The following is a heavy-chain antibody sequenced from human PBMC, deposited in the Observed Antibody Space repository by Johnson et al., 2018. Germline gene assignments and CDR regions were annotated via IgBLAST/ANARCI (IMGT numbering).Heavy chain of an antibody. Sequence: VQLVESGGGLVKPGGSLRLSCAASGFTFSDYYMSWIRQAPGKGLEWVSYISSSGSTIYYADSVKGRFTIPRDNAKNSLYLQMNSPGTEDTAVDYCARDQHSSGWYGYYYYYMDVWGQGTTVTVSS. CDR2: ISSSGSTI. CDR1: GFTFSDYY. D-gene: IGHD6-19*01. CDR3: ARDQHSSGWYGYYYYYMDV. V-gene: IGHV3-11*04. J-gene: IGHJ6*03.